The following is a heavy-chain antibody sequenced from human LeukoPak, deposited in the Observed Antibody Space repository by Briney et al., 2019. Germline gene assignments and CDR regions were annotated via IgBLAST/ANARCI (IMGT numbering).Heavy chain of an antibody. CDR1: GYTFTSYD. D-gene: IGHD2-2*01. CDR3: ARGSGLGVVPAAAFKGVYFDY. J-gene: IGHJ4*02. V-gene: IGHV1-8*03. Sequence: ASVKVSCKASGYTFTSYDINWVRQATGQGLEWVGWRNPNSGNTGYAQKFQGRVTITRNTSISTAYMELSSLRSEDTAVYYCARGSGLGVVPAAAFKGVYFDYWGQGTLVTVSS. CDR2: RNPNSGNT.